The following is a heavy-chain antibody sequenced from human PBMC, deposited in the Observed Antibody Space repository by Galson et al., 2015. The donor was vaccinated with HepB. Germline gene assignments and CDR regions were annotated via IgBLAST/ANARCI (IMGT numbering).Heavy chain of an antibody. D-gene: IGHD6-19*01. J-gene: IGHJ6*02. CDR1: GFTFSSYG. CDR3: AKESIGVAGIYYCFYGMDV. CDR2: IWYDGSNK. V-gene: IGHV3-33*06. Sequence: SLRLSCAASGFTFSSYGMHWVRQAPGKGLEWVAVIWYDGSNKYYADSVKGRFTISRDSSKNTLYLQMNSLRAEDTAVYYCAKESIGVAGIYYCFYGMDVWGQGTTVTVSS.